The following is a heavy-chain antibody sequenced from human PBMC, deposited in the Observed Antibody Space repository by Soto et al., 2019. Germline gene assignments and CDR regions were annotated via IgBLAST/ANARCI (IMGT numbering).Heavy chain of an antibody. J-gene: IGHJ4*02. CDR1: GFTFSRYA. CDR3: VKELTGTTRTDY. Sequence: EAQLLESGGGLVQPGGSLRLSCAASGFTFSRYAMSWVRQAPGKGLEWVSGISGSSGSTYHADSVKGRFTISRDDSKNTLFLQMNSLRAEDTALYYCVKELTGTTRTDYWGQGTLVTVSS. V-gene: IGHV3-23*01. D-gene: IGHD1-7*01. CDR2: ISGSSGST.